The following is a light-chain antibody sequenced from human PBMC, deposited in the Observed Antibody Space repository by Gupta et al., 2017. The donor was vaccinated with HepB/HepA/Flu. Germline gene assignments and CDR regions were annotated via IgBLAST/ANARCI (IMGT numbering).Light chain of an antibody. Sequence: QSVLTQPPSVSTAPGQKVTIACSGRSSNIGNNSVSWYQQGPGTAPKLLIYENSKRHSGIPDRFSGSRSGTSATMGITGLQTGEEAYYYWDPGDSSRGGGVFGGGTKLTVL. V-gene: IGLV1-51*02. CDR2: ENS. CDR1: SSNIGNNS. CDR3: DPGDSSRGGGV. J-gene: IGLJ3*02.